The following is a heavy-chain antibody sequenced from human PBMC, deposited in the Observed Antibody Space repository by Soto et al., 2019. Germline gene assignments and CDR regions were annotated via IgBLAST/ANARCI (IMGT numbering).Heavy chain of an antibody. V-gene: IGHV1-24*01. Sequence: ASVKFACKFSGYTLTELSMHWVRQAPGKGLEWMGGFDPEDGETIYAQKFQGRVTMTEDTSTDTAYMELSSLRSDDTAVYYCAREYYYRKGGIRRWYVSDVPCQGITVSGS. D-gene: IGHD3-22*01. CDR2: FDPEDGET. CDR3: AREYYYRKGGIRRWYVSDV. J-gene: IGHJ6*02. CDR1: GYTLTELS.